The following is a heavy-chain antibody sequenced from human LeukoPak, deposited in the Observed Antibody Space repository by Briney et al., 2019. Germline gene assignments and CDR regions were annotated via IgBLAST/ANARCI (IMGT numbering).Heavy chain of an antibody. J-gene: IGHJ2*01. CDR2: IDYSGIT. V-gene: IGHV4-59*01. Sequence: SETLSLTCTVSGGSLSRYSWTWIRQSPGKGLEWIGYIDYSGITNYNPSLRSRVTISADTSKSQFSLKLSSVTAADTAIYYCARPTLVVPWYFDLWGRGTLVTVSS. CDR3: ARPTLVVPWYFDL. CDR1: GGSLSRYS. D-gene: IGHD2-15*01.